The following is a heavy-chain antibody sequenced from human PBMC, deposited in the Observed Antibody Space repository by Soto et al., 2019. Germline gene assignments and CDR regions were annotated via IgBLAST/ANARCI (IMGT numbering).Heavy chain of an antibody. D-gene: IGHD6-19*01. Sequence: ETLSLTCTVSGGSISSSSYYWGWIRQPPGKGLEWIGSIYYSGSTYYNPSLKSRVTISVDTSKNQFSLKLSSVTAADTAVYYCARVFSAVAGYDAFDIWGQGTMVTVSS. J-gene: IGHJ3*02. CDR3: ARVFSAVAGYDAFDI. V-gene: IGHV4-39*01. CDR1: GGSISSSSYY. CDR2: IYYSGST.